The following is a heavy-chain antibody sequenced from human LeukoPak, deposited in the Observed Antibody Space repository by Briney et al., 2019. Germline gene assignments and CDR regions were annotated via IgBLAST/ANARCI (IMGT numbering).Heavy chain of an antibody. Sequence: GGSLRLSCAASGFTFSSYGMHWVRQAPGKGLEWVAFIRYDGSNKYYADSVKGRFTISRDNSKNTLYLQMNSLRAEDTAVYYCAKDRTYYYDDSGYLWGGNHFDIWGQGTLVTVSS. CDR3: AKDRTYYYDDSGYLWGGNHFDI. J-gene: IGHJ4*02. CDR2: IRYDGSNK. CDR1: GFTFSSYG. V-gene: IGHV3-30*02. D-gene: IGHD3-22*01.